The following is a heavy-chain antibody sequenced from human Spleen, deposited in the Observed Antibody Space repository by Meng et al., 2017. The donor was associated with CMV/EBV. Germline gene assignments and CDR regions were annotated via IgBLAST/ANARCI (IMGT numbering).Heavy chain of an antibody. CDR1: CAFTRDE. D-gene: IGHD2-2*01. J-gene: IGHJ4*02. V-gene: IGHV1-8*03. CDR3: AIGYCSTMKCAGGLDY. Sequence: CAFTRDERSEVRQATGQGPEWMGWVGTNSGHTGYAQRFQGRVTISRSTSVTTAYVELSSLSYDDTAVYYCAIGYCSTMKCAGGLDYWGQGTLVTVSS. CDR2: VGTNSGHT.